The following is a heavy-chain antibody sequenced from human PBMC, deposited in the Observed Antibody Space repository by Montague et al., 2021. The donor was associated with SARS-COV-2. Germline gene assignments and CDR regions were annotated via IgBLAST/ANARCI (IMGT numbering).Heavy chain of an antibody. V-gene: IGHV3-7*01. D-gene: IGHD6-13*01. CDR1: GFTFSSFW. CDR2: INQDESAK. J-gene: IGHJ6*02. CDR3: ARVYIRGSSPTSGMDV. Sequence: SLRLSCAASGFTFSSFWLTWVRQAPGKGLEWVANINQDESAKNYSYSXXGRFTISRDNAKNTLYLQMNSLRAEDTALYYCARVYIRGSSPTSGMDVWGQGTTVTVSS.